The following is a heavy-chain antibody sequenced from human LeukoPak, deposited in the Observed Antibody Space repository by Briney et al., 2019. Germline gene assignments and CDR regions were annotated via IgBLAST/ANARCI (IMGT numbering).Heavy chain of an antibody. D-gene: IGHD3-22*01. Sequence: SETLSLTCAVSGYSISSGYYWGWIRQPRGKGLEWIGSIYHSGSTYYNPSLKSRVTISVDTSKNQFSLKLSSVTAADTAVYYCARHSTMIVVGWFDPWGQGTLVTVSS. V-gene: IGHV4-38-2*01. J-gene: IGHJ5*02. CDR2: IYHSGST. CDR1: GYSISSGYY. CDR3: ARHSTMIVVGWFDP.